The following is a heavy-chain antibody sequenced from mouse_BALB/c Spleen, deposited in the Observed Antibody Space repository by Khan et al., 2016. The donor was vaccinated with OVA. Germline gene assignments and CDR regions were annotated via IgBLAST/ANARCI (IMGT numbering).Heavy chain of an antibody. V-gene: IGHV3-2*02. Sequence: EVQLQESGPGLVKPSQSLSLTCTVTGYSITSNYAWNWIRQFPGNKLEWMGYISYSGSTSYHPSPKSRISITRDPSKNQCFLQLNSVTTEDTATYYCARGNYYGYAMDYWGQGTSVTVSS. CDR1: GYSITSNYA. CDR3: ARGNYYGYAMDY. J-gene: IGHJ4*01. CDR2: ISYSGST. D-gene: IGHD1-1*01.